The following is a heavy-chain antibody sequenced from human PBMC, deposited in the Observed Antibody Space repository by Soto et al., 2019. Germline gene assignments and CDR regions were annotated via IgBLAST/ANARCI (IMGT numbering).Heavy chain of an antibody. Sequence: QVQLVQSGAEVKKPGASVKVSCKTSGYPFTSYGINWVRQAPGQGPEWMGWISAYADKTIYSQKFQGRVTLTADTSTTTAYMELRGLRFDDTAVYYCARDRLIAVTGLLRNWGQGTLVTVSS. CDR3: ARDRLIAVTGLLRN. V-gene: IGHV1-18*01. D-gene: IGHD6-19*01. J-gene: IGHJ4*02. CDR2: ISAYADKT. CDR1: GYPFTSYG.